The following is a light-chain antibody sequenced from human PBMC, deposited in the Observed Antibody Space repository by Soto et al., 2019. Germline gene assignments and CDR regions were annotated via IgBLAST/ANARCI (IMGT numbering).Light chain of an antibody. CDR3: NSYTSSSTRV. CDR2: EVN. CDR1: SSDVGGYNY. J-gene: IGLJ2*01. Sequence: QSVLTQPASVSGSPGQSITISCTGTSSDVGGYNYVSWYQQHPGKAPKLMIYEVNNRPSGVSNRFSGSKSGNTASLTISGLQAEDGADYYCNSYTSSSTRVFGGGTKLTVL. V-gene: IGLV2-14*01.